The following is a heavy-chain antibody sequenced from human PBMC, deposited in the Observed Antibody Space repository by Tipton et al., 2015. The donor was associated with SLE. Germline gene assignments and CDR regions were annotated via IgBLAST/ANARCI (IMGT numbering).Heavy chain of an antibody. CDR3: ARAGGGDSNWFDP. Sequence: TLSLTCTVSGGSISGYHWSWLRQPPGKGLEWIGYISYTETTKYNPSLESRVIISVDTSKNQFSLRLGSVTAADTAVYYCARAGGGDSNWFDPWGQGTLVTVSS. J-gene: IGHJ5*02. D-gene: IGHD2-21*01. V-gene: IGHV4-59*12. CDR1: GGSISGYH. CDR2: ISYTETT.